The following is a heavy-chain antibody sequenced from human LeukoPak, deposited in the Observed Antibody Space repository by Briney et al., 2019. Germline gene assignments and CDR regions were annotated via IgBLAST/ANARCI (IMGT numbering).Heavy chain of an antibody. CDR3: ARVPTVTNWFDP. CDR1: GYTLTSYA. J-gene: IGHJ5*02. V-gene: IGHV1-3*01. D-gene: IGHD4-17*01. CDR2: INAGNGNT. Sequence: GASVKVSCKASGYTLTSYAMHWVRQAPGQRLEWMGWINAGNGNTKYSQKFQGRVTITRDTSASTAYMELSSLRSEDTAVYYCARVPTVTNWFDPWGQGTLVTVSS.